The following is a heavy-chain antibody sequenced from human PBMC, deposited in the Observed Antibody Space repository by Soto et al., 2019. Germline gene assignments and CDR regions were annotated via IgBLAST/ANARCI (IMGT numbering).Heavy chain of an antibody. CDR3: AREGVAPYYYYGMDV. D-gene: IGHD5-12*01. CDR1: GYTFTRSG. CDR2: ISSYNGDT. J-gene: IGHJ6*02. Sequence: QVQLVQSGAEVKKPGASVKVSCKASGYTFTRSGISWVRQAPGQGPEWMGWISSYNGDTNYAQTFQGRVTMTTDTSTSIAYIELRSLRSDDTAVYYCAREGVAPYYYYGMDVWGQGTPVTVSS. V-gene: IGHV1-18*01.